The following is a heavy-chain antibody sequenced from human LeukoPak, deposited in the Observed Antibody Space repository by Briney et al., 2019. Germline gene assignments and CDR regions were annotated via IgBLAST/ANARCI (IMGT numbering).Heavy chain of an antibody. CDR1: GYTFTSYE. V-gene: IGHV1-8*01. Sequence: GASVKVSCKASGYTFTSYEINWVREGTGQGGEWMGWMIVNSGNTGYAQKLQGGVTMTRNNSISTAYMELSSLRSEDKAVYYCARGLRYVWGSYRQGAYYFDYWGQGTLVTVSS. D-gene: IGHD3-16*02. CDR2: MIVNSGNT. CDR3: ARGLRYVWGSYRQGAYYFDY. J-gene: IGHJ4*02.